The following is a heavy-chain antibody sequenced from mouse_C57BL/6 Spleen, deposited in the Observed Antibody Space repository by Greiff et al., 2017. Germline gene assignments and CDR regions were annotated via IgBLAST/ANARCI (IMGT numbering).Heavy chain of an antibody. D-gene: IGHD1-1*01. CDR2: IYPGDGDT. CDR3: AREGDYYGSRGAWFAY. J-gene: IGHJ3*01. CDR1: GYAFSSSW. V-gene: IGHV1-82*01. Sequence: QVQLQQSGPELVKPGASVKISCKASGYAFSSSWMNWVKQRPGKGLEWIGRIYPGDGDTNYNGKFKGKATLTADKSSSTAYMQLSSLTSEDSAVYFCAREGDYYGSRGAWFAYWGQGTLVTVSA.